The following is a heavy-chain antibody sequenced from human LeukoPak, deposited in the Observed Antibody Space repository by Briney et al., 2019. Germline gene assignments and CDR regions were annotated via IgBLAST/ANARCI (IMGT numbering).Heavy chain of an antibody. V-gene: IGHV3-53*01. CDR1: GFTVSSTY. CDR2: IESGGRT. Sequence: GGSLRLSCAASGFTVSSTYMSWVRQAPGKGLEWVSVIESGGRTYYADSVKGRFTISRDSSKNTLYLQMNSLRAEDTALYFCARENGHIYGYAFLDQWGQGTLVTVSS. J-gene: IGHJ4*02. D-gene: IGHD5-18*01. CDR3: ARENGHIYGYAFLDQ.